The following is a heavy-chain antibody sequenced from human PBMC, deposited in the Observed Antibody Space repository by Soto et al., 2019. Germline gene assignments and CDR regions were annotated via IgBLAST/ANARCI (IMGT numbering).Heavy chain of an antibody. V-gene: IGHV3-30*18. CDR3: AKDGLTMIVVVPQYFDY. D-gene: IGHD3-22*01. J-gene: IGHJ4*02. Sequence: QAPGKGLEWVAVISYYVSNKYYADSVKVRFTISRDNSKNTLYLQMNSLRAEETAVYYCAKDGLTMIVVVPQYFDYWGQGTLVTVSS. CDR2: ISYYVSNK.